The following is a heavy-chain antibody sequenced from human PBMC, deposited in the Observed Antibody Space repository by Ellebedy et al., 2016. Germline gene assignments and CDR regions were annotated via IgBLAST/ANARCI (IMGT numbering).Heavy chain of an antibody. CDR1: GFTFSNYA. J-gene: IGHJ3*02. Sequence: GGSLRLXXPASGFTFSNYAMNWVRQAPGKGLEWVSTISSLSSSTFYADSVKGRFTISRDNSKRTLSLQMNSLRAEDTAVYYCAKAVLELHAFDIWGQGTLVTVSS. CDR3: AKAVLELHAFDI. V-gene: IGHV3-23*01. D-gene: IGHD2-8*02. CDR2: ISSLSSST.